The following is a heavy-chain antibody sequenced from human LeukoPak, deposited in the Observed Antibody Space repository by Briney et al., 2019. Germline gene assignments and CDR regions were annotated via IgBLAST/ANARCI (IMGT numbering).Heavy chain of an antibody. D-gene: IGHD3-22*01. Sequence: SETLPLTRTVSGGSISSGGYYWSWIRQPPGKGLEWNGSIYYSGSTYYNPSLKSRVTISVDTAKNQFSLKLSSVTAADTAVYYCARVRGQFYYDSSGYNDAFDIWGQGTMVTVSS. V-gene: IGHV4-31*03. CDR3: ARVRGQFYYDSSGYNDAFDI. J-gene: IGHJ3*02. CDR2: IYYSGST. CDR1: GGSISSGGYY.